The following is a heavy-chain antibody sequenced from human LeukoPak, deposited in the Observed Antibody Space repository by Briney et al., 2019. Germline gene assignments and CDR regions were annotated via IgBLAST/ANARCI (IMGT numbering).Heavy chain of an antibody. CDR2: ISYDGSNK. J-gene: IGHJ6*02. V-gene: IGHV3-30-3*01. D-gene: IGHD5-18*01. CDR3: ARDNLWGPNYGYSYHYGMDA. Sequence: GGSLRLSCAASGFTFSSYAMHWVRQAPGKGLEWVAVISYDGSNKYHADSVKGRFTISRDNSKDTLYLQMNSLRAEDTAVYYCARDNLWGPNYGYSYHYGMDAWGQGTTVTVSS. CDR1: GFTFSSYA.